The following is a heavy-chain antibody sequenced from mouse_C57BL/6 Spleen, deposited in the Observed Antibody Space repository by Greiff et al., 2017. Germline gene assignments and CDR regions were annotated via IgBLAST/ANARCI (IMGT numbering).Heavy chain of an antibody. J-gene: IGHJ2*01. V-gene: IGHV1-26*01. D-gene: IGHD2-4*01. CDR1: GYTFTDYY. CDR2: INPNNGGT. Sequence: VQLQQSGPELVKPGASVKISCKASGYTFTDYYMNWVKQSHGKSLEWIGDINPNNGGTSYNQKFKGKATLTVDKSSSTAYMELRSLTSEDSAVYYCARSPNYDFYFDYWGQGTTLTVSS. CDR3: ARSPNYDFYFDY.